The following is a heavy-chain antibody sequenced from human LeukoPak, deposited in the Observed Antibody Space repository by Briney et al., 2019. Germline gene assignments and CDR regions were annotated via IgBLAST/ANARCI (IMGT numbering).Heavy chain of an antibody. CDR1: GFTFSSNA. D-gene: IGHD3-3*01. CDR2: IKQDGSEK. CDR3: ARDYDFWSGYLDY. V-gene: IGHV3-7*05. Sequence: GGSLRLSCAASGFTFSSNAMTWVRQAPGKGREWVANIKQDGSEKYYVDSVKGRFSISRENAKNSLYLQMNSLRAEDTAVYYCARDYDFWSGYLDYWGQGTLVTVSS. J-gene: IGHJ4*02.